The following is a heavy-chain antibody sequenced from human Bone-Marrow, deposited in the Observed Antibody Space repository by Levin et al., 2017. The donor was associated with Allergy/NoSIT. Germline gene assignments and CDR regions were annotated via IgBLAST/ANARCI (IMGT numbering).Heavy chain of an antibody. CDR2: IYHSGSS. D-gene: IGHD5/OR15-5a*01. CDR3: ARVNVYRPYFYYGLDV. Sequence: SETLSLTCTVSGASISSGGYYWSWIRQHPGTGLEWIGYIYHSGSSDYSPSLKSRLTIAIDTSKNQFSLQLTSVTAADTGVYYCARVNVYRPYFYYGLDVWGRGTTVTVSS. CDR1: GASISSGGYY. J-gene: IGHJ6*02. V-gene: IGHV4-31*03.